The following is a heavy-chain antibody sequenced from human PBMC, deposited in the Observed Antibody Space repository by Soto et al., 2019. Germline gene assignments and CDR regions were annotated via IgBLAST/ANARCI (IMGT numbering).Heavy chain of an antibody. V-gene: IGHV1-8*01. CDR1: GYTFTSYD. J-gene: IGHJ6*02. CDR2: MNPNSGNT. Sequence: ASVKVSCKASGYTFTSYDINLVRQATGQGLEWMGWMNPNSGNTGYAQKFQGRVTMTRNTSISTAYMELSSLRSEDTAVYYCARDLWGYCGADCYPLDVWGQGTTVTVSS. D-gene: IGHD2-21*02. CDR3: ARDLWGYCGADCYPLDV.